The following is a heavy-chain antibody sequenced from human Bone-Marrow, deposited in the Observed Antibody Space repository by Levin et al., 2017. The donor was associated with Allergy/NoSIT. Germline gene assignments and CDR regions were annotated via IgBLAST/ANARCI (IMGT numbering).Heavy chain of an antibody. CDR1: GGSFSGYY. V-gene: IGHV4-34*01. CDR2: INHSGST. CDR3: AGIVVPAAMPAYYYYYMDV. J-gene: IGHJ6*03. Sequence: SETLSLTCAVYGGSFSGYYWSWIRQPPGKGLEWIGEINHSGSTNYNPSLKSRVTISVDTSKNQFSLKLSSVTAADTAVYYCAGIVVPAAMPAYYYYYMDVWGKGTTVTVSS. D-gene: IGHD2-2*01.